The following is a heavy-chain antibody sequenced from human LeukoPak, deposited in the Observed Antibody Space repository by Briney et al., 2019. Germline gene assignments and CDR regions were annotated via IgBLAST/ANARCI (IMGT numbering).Heavy chain of an antibody. D-gene: IGHD1-1*01. Sequence: PSETLSLACTVSGGSISPYYWSWIRQTPGKGLEWIGYILYSGTTTNYNPSLKSRVTISVDTSKNQFSLKLSSVTAADTAVYYCARVGDWNDLVYWGQGTLVTVSS. CDR2: ILYSGTTT. CDR3: ARVGDWNDLVY. CDR1: GGSISPYY. J-gene: IGHJ4*02. V-gene: IGHV4-59*01.